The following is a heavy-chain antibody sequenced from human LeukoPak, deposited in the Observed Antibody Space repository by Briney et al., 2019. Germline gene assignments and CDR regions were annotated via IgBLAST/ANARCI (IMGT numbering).Heavy chain of an antibody. CDR1: GGSISSYY. J-gene: IGHJ4*02. V-gene: IGHV4-4*07. D-gene: IGHD2-2*01. CDR2: IYTSGST. CDR3: ARDYCSSTSCPFDY. Sequence: SSETLTLTCTVPGGSISSYYWSWIRQPAGRGLEWIGRIYTSGSTNYNPSLKSRVTMSVDTSKNQFSLKLSSVTAADTAVYYCARDYCSSTSCPFDYWGQGTLVTVSS.